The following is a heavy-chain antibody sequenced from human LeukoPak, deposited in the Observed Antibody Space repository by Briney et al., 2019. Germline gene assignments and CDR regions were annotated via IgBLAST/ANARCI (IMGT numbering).Heavy chain of an antibody. V-gene: IGHV4-34*01. J-gene: IGHJ4*02. D-gene: IGHD2-15*01. CDR1: GGSFSGYY. CDR3: ARGSQSLGYCSGGSCRAKIFDY. Sequence: SETLSLTCAVPGGSFSGYYWSWIRQPPGKGLEWIGEINHSGSTNYNPSLKSRVTISVDTSKNQFSLKLSSVTAADTAVYYCARGSQSLGYCSGGSCRAKIFDYWGQGTLVTVSS. CDR2: INHSGST.